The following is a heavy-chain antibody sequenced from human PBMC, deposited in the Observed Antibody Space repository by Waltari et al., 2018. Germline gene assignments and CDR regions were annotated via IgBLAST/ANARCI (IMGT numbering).Heavy chain of an antibody. CDR2: INAGNGNT. CDR1: GYTFTSYA. Sequence: QVQLVQSGAEVKKPGASVKVSCKASGYTFTSYAMHWVRQAPGQRLEWMGWINAGNGNTKYSQKFQGRVTITRDTSASTAYMELSSLRSEDTAVYYCARGAGYSSSWYELGGMDVWGQGTTVTVSS. CDR3: ARGAGYSSSWYELGGMDV. V-gene: IGHV1-3*01. D-gene: IGHD6-13*01. J-gene: IGHJ6*02.